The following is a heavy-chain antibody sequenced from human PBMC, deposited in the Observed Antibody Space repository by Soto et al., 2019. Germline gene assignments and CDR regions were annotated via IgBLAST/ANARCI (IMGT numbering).Heavy chain of an antibody. V-gene: IGHV3-23*01. J-gene: IGHJ4*01. D-gene: IGHD1-1*01. CDR2: ILGGNGGDPFTA. CDR1: GFIFSSFA. CDR3: VRGYIQLVF. Sequence: SLRLSCAASGFIFSSFAMTWVRQAPGKGLEWVSAILGGNGGDPFTAYYADSVKGRFTISKDNSRNTLYSEMNSLRAEDTAVYSCVRGYIQLVFGGHGTPVTVSS.